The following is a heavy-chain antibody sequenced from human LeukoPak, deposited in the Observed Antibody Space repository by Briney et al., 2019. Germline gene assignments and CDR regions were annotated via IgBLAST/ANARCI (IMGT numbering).Heavy chain of an antibody. Sequence: GGSLRLSCAASGFTFSSYEMNWVRQAPGKGLEWVSYISSSSNIIHYTDSVKGRFTISRDNAKNSLYLQMNSLRVEDTAVYYCARDLYPGYWGQGTLVTVSS. J-gene: IGHJ4*02. CDR1: GFTFSSYE. V-gene: IGHV3-48*03. CDR3: ARDLYPGY. CDR2: ISSSSNII. D-gene: IGHD3-10*01.